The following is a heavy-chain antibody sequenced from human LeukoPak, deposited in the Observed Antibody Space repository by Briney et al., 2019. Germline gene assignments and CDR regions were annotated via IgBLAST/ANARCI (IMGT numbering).Heavy chain of an antibody. V-gene: IGHV4-59*01. CDR3: ARGGQWLEGFDY. CDR2: IYYSGST. D-gene: IGHD6-19*01. J-gene: IGHJ4*02. CDR1: GGSISSYY. Sequence: SETLSLTCTVSGGSISSYYWSWIRQPPGKGLEWIGYIYYSGSTNYNPSLKSRVTISVDTSKNQFSLKLSSVTAADTAVYYCARGGQWLEGFDYWGQGTLVTVSS.